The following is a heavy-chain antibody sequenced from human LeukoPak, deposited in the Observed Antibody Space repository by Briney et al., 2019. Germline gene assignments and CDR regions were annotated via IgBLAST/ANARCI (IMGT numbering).Heavy chain of an antibody. Sequence: GGSLRLSCAVSGLTVSNNYMSWVRQAPGKGLEWVSVIYSGGSTYYADSVKGRFAISRDNSKNTVYLQMNSLRDEDTAVYYCARNVGYWGQGTLVTVSS. CDR1: GLTVSNNY. J-gene: IGHJ4*02. D-gene: IGHD1-26*01. V-gene: IGHV3-53*01. CDR2: IYSGGST. CDR3: ARNVGY.